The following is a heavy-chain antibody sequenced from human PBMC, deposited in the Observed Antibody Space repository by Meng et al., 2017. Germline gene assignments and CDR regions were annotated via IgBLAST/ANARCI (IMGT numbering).Heavy chain of an antibody. CDR1: CGSIIGSNL. Sequence: GPGRVNPPGPLCLTCDGSCGSIIGSNLWSWVRPPPGKGPEVFWEIYHRGSTNYNPSLKSRVPISVDKSKNQFSLKLSSVTAAETAVYYCARWSIYCSGGSCYSFDYWGQGTLVTVSS. CDR2: IYHRGST. V-gene: IGHV4-4*03. CDR3: ARWSIYCSGGSCYSFDY. J-gene: IGHJ4*02. D-gene: IGHD2-15*01.